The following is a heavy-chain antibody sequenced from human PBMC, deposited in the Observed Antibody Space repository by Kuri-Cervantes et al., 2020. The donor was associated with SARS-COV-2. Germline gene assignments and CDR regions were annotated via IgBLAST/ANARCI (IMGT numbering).Heavy chain of an antibody. D-gene: IGHD3-3*01. J-gene: IGHJ6*02. CDR2: ISSSSSYT. CDR1: GFTFSDYY. Sequence: GSLRLSCAASGFTFSDYYMSWIRQAPGKGLEWVSYISSSSSYTNYADSVKGRFTISRDNAKNSLYLQMNSLRAEDTAVYYCARHVLRFLEWRPSYYYYGMDVWGQGTTVTVSS. V-gene: IGHV3-11*03. CDR3: ARHVLRFLEWRPSYYYYGMDV.